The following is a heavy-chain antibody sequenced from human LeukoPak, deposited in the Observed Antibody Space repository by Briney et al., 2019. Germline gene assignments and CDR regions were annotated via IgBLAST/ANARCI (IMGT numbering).Heavy chain of an antibody. Sequence: PGRSLRLSCAASGFTFSSYAMHWVRQAPGKGLEWVAVIPYDGSNKYYADSVKGRFTISRDNSKNTLYLQMNSLRAEDTAVYYCARVKTSIYGMDVWGQGTTVTVSS. J-gene: IGHJ6*02. CDR3: ARVKTSIYGMDV. V-gene: IGHV3-30*04. CDR1: GFTFSSYA. CDR2: IPYDGSNK. D-gene: IGHD2-2*01.